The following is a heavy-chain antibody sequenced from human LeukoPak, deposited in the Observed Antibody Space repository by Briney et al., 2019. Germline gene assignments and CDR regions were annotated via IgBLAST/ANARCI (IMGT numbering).Heavy chain of an antibody. CDR1: GGSISSGGYY. CDR2: IYYSGST. Sequence: SQTLSFTCTVSGGSISSGGYYWSWIRQHPGKGLEWIGYIYYSGSTYYNPSLKSRVTISVDTSKNQFSLKLSSVTAADTAVYYCARDSGDWFDPWGQGTLVTVSS. J-gene: IGHJ5*02. CDR3: ARDSGDWFDP. V-gene: IGHV4-31*03. D-gene: IGHD3-10*01.